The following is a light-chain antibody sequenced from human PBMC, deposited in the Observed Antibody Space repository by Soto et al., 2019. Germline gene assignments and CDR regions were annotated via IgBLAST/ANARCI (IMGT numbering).Light chain of an antibody. Sequence: EIVLTQSPATLSSFPGDRVTLSCRASQAVNTRLAWYQHKPGQAPRLLIYLASNRAAGVPTRFSGSGSGTDSTLTISDVEPEDFAVYYCQQYTTSSWTFGQGTKVDIK. CDR1: QAVNTR. V-gene: IGKV3D-11*01. CDR3: QQYTTSSWT. CDR2: LAS. J-gene: IGKJ1*01.